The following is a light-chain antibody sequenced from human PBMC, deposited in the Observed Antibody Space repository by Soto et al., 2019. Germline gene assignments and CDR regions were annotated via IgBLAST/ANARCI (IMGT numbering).Light chain of an antibody. CDR3: QQYGTSQGA. Sequence: TQSPATLSVSPGEGATLSCRASQNIKNLLAWYQQKPGQSPRLLIYGASRRATGIPDRFRGSGSGTDFTLTISTLEPEDFAVYYCQQYGTSQGAFGGGTKVDIK. J-gene: IGKJ4*01. CDR1: QNIKNL. V-gene: IGKV3-20*01. CDR2: GAS.